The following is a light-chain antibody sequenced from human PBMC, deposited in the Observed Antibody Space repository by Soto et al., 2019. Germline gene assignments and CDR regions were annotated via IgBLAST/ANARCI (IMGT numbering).Light chain of an antibody. CDR3: QQYNSYSWT. V-gene: IGKV1-5*01. Sequence: DIQMTQSPSSLSASVGDRVTITCRASQSISRYLNWYQQKPGKAPKXLIYDASSLESGVPSRFSGSGSGTEFTLTISSLQPDDFETYYCQQYNSYSWTFGQGTKVDIK. CDR1: QSISRY. CDR2: DAS. J-gene: IGKJ1*01.